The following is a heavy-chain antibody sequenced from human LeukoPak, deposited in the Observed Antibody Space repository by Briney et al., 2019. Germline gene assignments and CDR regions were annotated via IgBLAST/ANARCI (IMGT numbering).Heavy chain of an antibody. CDR2: ISSNSSYI. CDR1: GFTFSSYS. D-gene: IGHD6-13*01. J-gene: IGHJ6*03. Sequence: GGSLRLSCAASGFTFSSYSMNWVRQAPGKGLEWVSSISSNSSYIYYADSVKGRFTISRDNAKNSLSLQMNSLRAEDTAVYYCARDGYSSSWYGGYYYYYYMDVWGKGTTVTVSS. CDR3: ARDGYSSSWYGGYYYYYYMDV. V-gene: IGHV3-21*01.